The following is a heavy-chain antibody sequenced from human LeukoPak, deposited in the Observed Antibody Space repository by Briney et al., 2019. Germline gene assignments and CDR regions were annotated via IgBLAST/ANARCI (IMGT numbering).Heavy chain of an antibody. CDR3: ARRYCSGGSCSYYYGMDV. CDR1: GGTFISYA. D-gene: IGHD2-15*01. CDR2: IIPIFGTA. J-gene: IGHJ6*02. Sequence: SVKVSCKASGGTFISYAISWVRQAPGQGLEWMGGIIPIFGTANYAQKFQGRVMITADEPTSTAYMELSSLRSEDTAVYYCARRYCSGGSCSYYYGMDVWGQGTTVTVSS. V-gene: IGHV1-69*13.